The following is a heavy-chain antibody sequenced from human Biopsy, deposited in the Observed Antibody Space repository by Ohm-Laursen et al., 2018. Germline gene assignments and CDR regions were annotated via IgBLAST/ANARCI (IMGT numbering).Heavy chain of an antibody. CDR1: GLSVSSSY. CDR3: ARDRYYGSESYYSHYNMDV. Sequence: SLRLSCAASGLSVSSSYISWVRQAPGKGLEWVAVIWYDGSNKYSADSVKGRFSISRDNSKNTVYLQMNSLRAADTAVYYCARDRYYGSESYYSHYNMDVWGQGTTVSVSS. J-gene: IGHJ6*02. D-gene: IGHD3-10*01. CDR2: IWYDGSNK. V-gene: IGHV3-33*08.